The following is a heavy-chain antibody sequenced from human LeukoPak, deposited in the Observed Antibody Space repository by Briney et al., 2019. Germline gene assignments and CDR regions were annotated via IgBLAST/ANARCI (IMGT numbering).Heavy chain of an antibody. Sequence: GALRLSCAASGFTFSSYSMNWVRQAPGKGLEWVSSISSSSSYIYYADSVKGRFTISRDNAKNSLYLQMNSLRAEDTAVYYCARDLLVGATTGYFDYWGQGTLVTVSS. J-gene: IGHJ4*02. CDR3: ARDLLVGATTGYFDY. V-gene: IGHV3-21*01. CDR1: GFTFSSYS. CDR2: ISSSSSYI. D-gene: IGHD1-26*01.